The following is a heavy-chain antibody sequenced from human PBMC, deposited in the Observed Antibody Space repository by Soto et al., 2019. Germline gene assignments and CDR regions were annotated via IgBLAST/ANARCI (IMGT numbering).Heavy chain of an antibody. D-gene: IGHD3-3*01. V-gene: IGHV1-2*02. CDR1: GYTFTGYY. CDR2: INSNRGGT. J-gene: IGHJ5*02. Sequence: ASVQVSGKASGYTFTGYYMHWVRQPPGQGLEWMGWINSNRGGTNYAQKLQGRVTMTRDTSISTAYMELSRLRSDDPAVYYCASDKGDFLSGYPLNWFDPWGQGTLVTVSS. CDR3: ASDKGDFLSGYPLNWFDP.